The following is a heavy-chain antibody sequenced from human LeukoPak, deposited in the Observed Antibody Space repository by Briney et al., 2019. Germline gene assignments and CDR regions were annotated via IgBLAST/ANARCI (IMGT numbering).Heavy chain of an antibody. V-gene: IGHV1-2*02. CDR2: INPNSGGT. CDR1: GYTFTGYY. CDR3: ARGGPHDYGDHGDWFDP. D-gene: IGHD4-17*01. J-gene: IGHJ5*02. Sequence: ASVKVSCKASGYTFTGYYMHWVRQAPGQGLEWMGWINPNSGGTNYAQKFQGRVTMTRDTSISTAYMELSRLRSDDTAVYYCARGGPHDYGDHGDWFDPWGQGTLVTVSS.